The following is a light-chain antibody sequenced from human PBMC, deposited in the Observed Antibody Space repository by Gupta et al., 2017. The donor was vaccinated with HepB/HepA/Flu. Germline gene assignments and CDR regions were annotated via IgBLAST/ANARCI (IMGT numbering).Light chain of an antibody. CDR3: QQRSNWPLCS. J-gene: IGKJ2*04. CDR2: DAS. CDR1: QSVSSY. Sequence: EIVLTQSPATLSLSPGERATLSCRASQSVSSYLAWYQQKPGQAPRLLIYDASNRATGITARFSGSGSGIDFTLTISSLELEEFAVYYCQQRSNWPLCSFGQGTKLEIK. V-gene: IGKV3-11*01.